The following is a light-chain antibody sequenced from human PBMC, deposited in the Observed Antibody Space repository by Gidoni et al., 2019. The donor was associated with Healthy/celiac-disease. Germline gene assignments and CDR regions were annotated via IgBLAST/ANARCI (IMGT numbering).Light chain of an antibody. Sequence: DIVMPQSPASLSVSLGERATINCKSSQSVLYSSNNKNYLAWYQQKPGQPPKLLIYWASTRESGVPDRFSGSGSGTDFTLTISSLQAEDVAVYYCQQYYSTPLLFGQGTKVEIK. V-gene: IGKV4-1*01. CDR1: QSVLYSSNNKNY. CDR3: QQYYSTPLL. CDR2: WAS. J-gene: IGKJ1*01.